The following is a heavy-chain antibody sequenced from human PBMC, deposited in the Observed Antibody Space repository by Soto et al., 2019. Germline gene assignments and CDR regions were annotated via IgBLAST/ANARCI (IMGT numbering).Heavy chain of an antibody. CDR1: GGSISSYY. CDR3: ARDSRRLAYYYYGMDV. V-gene: IGHV4-59*12. D-gene: IGHD4-17*01. Sequence: PSETLSLTCTVSGGSISSYYWSWIRQPPGKGLEWIGYIYYSGSTNYNPSLKSRVTISVDTSKNQFSLKLSSVTAADTAVYYCARDSRRLAYYYYGMDVWGQGTTVTVSS. CDR2: IYYSGST. J-gene: IGHJ6*02.